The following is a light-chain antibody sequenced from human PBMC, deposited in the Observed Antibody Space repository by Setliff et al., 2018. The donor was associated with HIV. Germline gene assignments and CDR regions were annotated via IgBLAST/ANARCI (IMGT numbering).Light chain of an antibody. Sequence: QSALTQPRSVSGSPGQSVTISCTGTSSDVGTYKYVSWYQQHPGKAPKLMIYDVTKRPSGVPDRFSGSRSGNTASLTISGLQAEDEADYYCCSYAGSYTYVFGTGTKGTV. V-gene: IGLV2-11*01. CDR2: DVT. CDR3: CSYAGSYTYV. CDR1: SSDVGTYKY. J-gene: IGLJ1*01.